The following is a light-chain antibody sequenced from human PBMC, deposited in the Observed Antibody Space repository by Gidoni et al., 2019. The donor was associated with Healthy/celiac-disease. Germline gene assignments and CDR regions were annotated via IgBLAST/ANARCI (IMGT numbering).Light chain of an antibody. CDR2: AAS. J-gene: IGKJ2*04. CDR1: QGISSY. Sequence: DIQLTQSPSFLSASVGDRVTIPCRASQGISSYLAWYQQKPGKAPKLLFYAASTLQSGVPSRFSGSGSGTEFTLTISSLQPEDFATYYCQQLNSYCSFGQGTKLEIK. CDR3: QQLNSYCS. V-gene: IGKV1-9*01.